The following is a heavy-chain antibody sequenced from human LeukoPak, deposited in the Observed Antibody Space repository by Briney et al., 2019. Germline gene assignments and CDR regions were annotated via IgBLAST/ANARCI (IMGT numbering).Heavy chain of an antibody. V-gene: IGHV3-7*01. D-gene: IGHD1-1*01. CDR1: GFTFSSYW. J-gene: IGHJ3*02. Sequence: PGGSLRLTCAASGFTFSSYWMSWVRQAPGKGLEWVANIKQDGSEKYYVDSVKGRFTISRDNAKNSLYLQMNSLRAEDTAVYYCAREMRVKLERRSAFDIWGQGTMVTVSS. CDR3: AREMRVKLERRSAFDI. CDR2: IKQDGSEK.